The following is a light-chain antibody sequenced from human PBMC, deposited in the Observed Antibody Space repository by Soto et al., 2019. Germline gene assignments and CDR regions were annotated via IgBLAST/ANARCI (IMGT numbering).Light chain of an antibody. V-gene: IGKV1-33*01. CDR1: QNINNY. Sequence: DIQMTQYQSPLSASVGDRVTITCQASQNINNYLNWYQQKPGRAPKLLIYDASNLEAGVPSRFRGSGSGTDFTFTISRLQPEDIATYYCQQYENLPTFGQGTLLE. J-gene: IGKJ5*01. CDR2: DAS. CDR3: QQYENLPT.